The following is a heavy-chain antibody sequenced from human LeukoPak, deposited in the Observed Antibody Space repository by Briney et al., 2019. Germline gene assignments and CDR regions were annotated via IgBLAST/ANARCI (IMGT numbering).Heavy chain of an antibody. CDR3: ASCQETGEDY. CDR1: GYTFTSYG. CDR2: ISAYNGNT. Sequence: ASVKVSCKGSGYTFTSYGISWVRQAPGQGLEWMGWISAYNGNTNYAQKFQGRVTMTRNTSISTAYMELSSLRSEDTAVYYCASCQETGEDYWGQGTLVTVSS. V-gene: IGHV1-18*01. J-gene: IGHJ4*02. D-gene: IGHD7-27*01.